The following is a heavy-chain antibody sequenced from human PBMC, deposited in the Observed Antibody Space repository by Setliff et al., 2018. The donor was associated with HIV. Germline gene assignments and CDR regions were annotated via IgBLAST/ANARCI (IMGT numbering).Heavy chain of an antibody. Sequence: SETLSLTCTVSGGSINSTSYYWGWIRQPPGNGLEWIGSIYHTGSTYYKPSLKSRVTISVDTSKNQFSLRLSSVAAADTAVYYCARAAAGNTGPFDLWGQGSPVTVSS. CDR3: ARAAAGNTGPFDL. J-gene: IGHJ4*02. CDR2: IYHTGST. CDR1: GGSINSTSYY. D-gene: IGHD4-17*01. V-gene: IGHV4-39*01.